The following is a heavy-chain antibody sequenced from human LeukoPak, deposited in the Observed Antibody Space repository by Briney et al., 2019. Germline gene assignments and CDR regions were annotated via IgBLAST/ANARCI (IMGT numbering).Heavy chain of an antibody. CDR3: AKDRPTWPIDY. CDR1: GFTFSSYG. Sequence: GGSLRLSCAASGFTFSSYGMHWVRQAPGKGLEWVAFIRYDGSNKYYADSVKGRFTISRDNSKNTLYLQMNSLRVEDTAVYYCAKDRPTWPIDYWGQGTLVTVSS. CDR2: IRYDGSNK. D-gene: IGHD5-12*01. V-gene: IGHV3-30*02. J-gene: IGHJ4*02.